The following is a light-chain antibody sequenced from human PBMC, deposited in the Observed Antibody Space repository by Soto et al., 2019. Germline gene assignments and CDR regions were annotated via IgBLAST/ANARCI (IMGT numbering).Light chain of an antibody. CDR2: KND. J-gene: IGLJ2*01. Sequence: QSVLTQPPSASGTPGQTVTISCSGTISNIGSNAVNWYQQVPGTAPKLLMYKNDQRPSGVPDRFPGSKSGTSASLAVSGLQSEDEADYYCAAWDDSLNAVLFGGGTKLTVL. V-gene: IGLV1-44*01. CDR3: AAWDDSLNAVL. CDR1: ISNIGSNA.